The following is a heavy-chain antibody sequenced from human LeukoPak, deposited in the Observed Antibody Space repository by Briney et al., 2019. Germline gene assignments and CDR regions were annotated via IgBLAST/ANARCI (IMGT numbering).Heavy chain of an antibody. V-gene: IGHV3-74*01. J-gene: IGHJ4*02. CDR1: EFIFSTYW. CDR3: ARGGRNVDTAMAF. D-gene: IGHD5-18*01. Sequence: GGSLRLSCAASEFIFSTYWMHWVRQAPGKGLVWVSRINSDGSSTSYADSVKGRFTISRDNAKNSLYLQMNSLRAEDTAVYYCARGGRNVDTAMAFWGQGTLVTVSS. CDR2: INSDGSST.